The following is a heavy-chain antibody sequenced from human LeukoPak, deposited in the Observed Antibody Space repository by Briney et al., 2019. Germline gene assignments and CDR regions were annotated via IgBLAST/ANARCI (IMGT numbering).Heavy chain of an antibody. CDR2: IYHSGST. D-gene: IGHD2-2*01. Sequence: SETLSLTCTVSGGSISSGGYYWSWIRQPPGKGLEWIGYIYHSGSTYYNPSLKSRVTISVDRSKNQFSLKLSSVTAADTAVYYCARSSTSEYRGENWFDPWGQGTLVTVSS. J-gene: IGHJ5*02. CDR3: ARSSTSEYRGENWFDP. V-gene: IGHV4-30-2*01. CDR1: GGSISSGGYY.